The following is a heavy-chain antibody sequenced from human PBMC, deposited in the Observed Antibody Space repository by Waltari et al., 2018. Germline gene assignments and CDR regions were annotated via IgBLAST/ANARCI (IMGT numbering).Heavy chain of an antibody. V-gene: IGHV1-69*04. CDR3: ARDVVATAILYLQE. J-gene: IGHJ1*01. Sequence: QVQLVQSGAGLRKPGSSVHVSCKVSGGTFSRYGISWVRQAPGQGLEWMGSSIPSHGITNYAQKLHARGTISADKSTTTAYMELSRLRSEDTAVYYCARDVVATAILYLQEWGQGTLVTVAS. D-gene: IGHD2-21*02. CDR1: GGTFSRYG. CDR2: SIPSHGIT.